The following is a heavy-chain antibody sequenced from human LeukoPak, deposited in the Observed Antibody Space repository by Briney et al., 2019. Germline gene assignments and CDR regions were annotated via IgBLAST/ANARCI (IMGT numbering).Heavy chain of an antibody. V-gene: IGHV1-46*01. CDR3: ASGGDQHYYDSSLYFDY. CDR1: GYTFTSYY. Sequence: ASVKVSCKASGYTFTSYYMHWVRQAPGQGLEWMGIINPSGGSTSYAQKFQGRVTMTRDTSTSTVYMELSSLRSEDTAVYYCASGGDQHYYDSSLYFDYWGRGTLVTVSS. D-gene: IGHD3-22*01. J-gene: IGHJ4*02. CDR2: INPSGGST.